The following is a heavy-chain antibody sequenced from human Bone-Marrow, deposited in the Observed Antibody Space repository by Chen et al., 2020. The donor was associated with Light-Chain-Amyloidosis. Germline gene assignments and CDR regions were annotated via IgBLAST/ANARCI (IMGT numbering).Heavy chain of an antibody. CDR1: GFTFSSYG. CDR3: AGSPAGHDAFDI. J-gene: IGHJ3*02. V-gene: IGHV3-33*01. CDR2: IWYDGSNK. D-gene: IGHD3-10*01. Sequence: QVQLVESGGGVVQPGRSLRLPCAASGFTFSSYGMHWVRQAPGKGLEWVAVIWYDGSNKYYADSVKGRFTISRDNSKNTLYLQMNSLRAEDTAVYYCAGSPAGHDAFDIWGQGTMVTVSS.